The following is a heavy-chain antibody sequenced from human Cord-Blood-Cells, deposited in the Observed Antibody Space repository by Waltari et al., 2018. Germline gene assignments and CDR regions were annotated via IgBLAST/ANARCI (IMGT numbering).Heavy chain of an antibody. Sequence: QVQLQQWGAGLLKPSETLSLTCAVYGGSFSGYYWSWIRQPPGKGLGWIGEINHSGSTNYNPSRKSRVTRSVDTSKNQVSLKLSAVAAADTAVYYCARGPQPAEDSSSWSGVIATTRRDYWGQGTLVTVSA. CDR3: ARGPQPAEDSSSWSGVIATTRRDY. V-gene: IGHV4-34*01. CDR2: INHSGST. CDR1: GGSFSGYY. J-gene: IGHJ4*02. D-gene: IGHD6-13*01.